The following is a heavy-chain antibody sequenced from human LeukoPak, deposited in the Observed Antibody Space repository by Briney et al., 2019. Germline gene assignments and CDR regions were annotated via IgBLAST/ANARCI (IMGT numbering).Heavy chain of an antibody. CDR1: GGSISSYY. J-gene: IGHJ4*02. D-gene: IGHD3-3*01. V-gene: IGHV4-59*01. CDR2: IYYSGST. CDR3: ATLTPWSGDDGGDLDY. Sequence: PSETLSLTCTVSGGSISSYYWSWIRQPPGKGLEWIGYIYYSGSTNYNPSLKSRVTISVDTSKNQFSLKLSSVTAADTAVYYCATLTPWSGDDGGDLDYWGQGTLVTVSS.